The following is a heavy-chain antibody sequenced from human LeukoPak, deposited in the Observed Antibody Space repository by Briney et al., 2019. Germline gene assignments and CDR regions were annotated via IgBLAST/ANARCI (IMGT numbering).Heavy chain of an antibody. J-gene: IGHJ4*02. CDR3: AKDLNYDFWSGLGN. V-gene: IGHV3-30*18. CDR1: GFTFSSYG. CDR2: ISYDGTNK. D-gene: IGHD3-3*01. Sequence: GGSLRLSCAVSGFTFSSYGMHWVRQAPGKGLEWMAVISYDGTNKYYADSVKGRFTISRDNSKDTLYLQMNSLRAEDTAVYYCAKDLNYDFWSGLGNWGQGTLVTVSS.